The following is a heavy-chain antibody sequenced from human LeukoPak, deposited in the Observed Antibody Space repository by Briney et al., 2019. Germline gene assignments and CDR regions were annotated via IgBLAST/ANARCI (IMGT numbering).Heavy chain of an antibody. J-gene: IGHJ4*02. Sequence: SETLSLTCTVSGISISSYYWNWIRLSPGRGLEWIGYISYGGTTSYSPSLKSRITMSIDTSKNQFSLKLNSVTAADAAVYYCAKSGGTTIFDFWGQGTLVTVSS. CDR1: GISISSYY. CDR2: ISYGGTT. D-gene: IGHD3-16*01. V-gene: IGHV4-59*01. CDR3: AKSGGTTIFDF.